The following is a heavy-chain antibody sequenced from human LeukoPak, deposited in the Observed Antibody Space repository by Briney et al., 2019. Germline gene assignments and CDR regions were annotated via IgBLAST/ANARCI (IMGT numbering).Heavy chain of an antibody. J-gene: IGHJ6*02. CDR1: EFTFAGYA. CDR2: ISGGAETT. Sequence: GGSLRLSCAASEFTFAGYAMSWVRQAPGKGLEWVAAISGGAETTFYADSVKGRFTISRDNARNSLYLQMNSLKADDTAVYYCARAPPYGLDVWGQGTTVTVSS. V-gene: IGHV3-23*01. CDR3: ARAPPYGLDV.